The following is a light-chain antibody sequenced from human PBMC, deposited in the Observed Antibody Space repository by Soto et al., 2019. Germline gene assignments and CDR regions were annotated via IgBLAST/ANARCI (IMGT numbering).Light chain of an antibody. J-gene: IGKJ2*01. V-gene: IGKV3-11*01. CDR2: GAS. CDR3: QQRSHWPYT. CDR1: QSVSSY. Sequence: EIVLTQSPATLSLSPGERATLSCRASQSVSSYLAWYQQKPGQAPRLLIYGASNRATGIPARFSGSGSGTDFTLTISSLEPEDFAVYYCQQRSHWPYTFGQGTKLEIK.